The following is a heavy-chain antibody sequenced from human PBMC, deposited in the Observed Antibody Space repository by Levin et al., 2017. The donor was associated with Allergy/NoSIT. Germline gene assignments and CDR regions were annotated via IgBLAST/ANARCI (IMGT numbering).Heavy chain of an antibody. D-gene: IGHD6-19*01. CDR2: ISYDGSNK. CDR3: AREGGTVAGTRGGYFDY. CDR1: GFTFSSYA. J-gene: IGHJ4*02. V-gene: IGHV3-30-3*01. Sequence: SCTASGFTFSSYAMHWVRQAPGKGLEWVAVISYDGSNKYYADSVKGRFTISRDNSKNTLYLQMNSLRADDTAVYYCAREGGTVAGTRGGYFDYWGQGTLVTVSS.